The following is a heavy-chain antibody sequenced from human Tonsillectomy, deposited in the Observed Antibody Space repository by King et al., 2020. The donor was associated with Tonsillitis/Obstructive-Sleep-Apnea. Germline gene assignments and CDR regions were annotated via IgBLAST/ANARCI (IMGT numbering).Heavy chain of an antibody. J-gene: IGHJ6*03. D-gene: IGHD4-11*01. CDR3: TRDTVTTGYYYYYMDV. CDR1: GFTFGDYA. CDR2: IRSKAYGGTT. Sequence: QLVESGGGLVKPGRSLRLSCTASGFTFGDYAMSWFRQAPGKGLEWVGFIRSKAYGGTTEYAASVKGRFTISRDDSKSIAYLQMNSLKTEDTAVYYCTRDTVTTGYYYYYMDVWGKGTTVTVSS. V-gene: IGHV3-49*05.